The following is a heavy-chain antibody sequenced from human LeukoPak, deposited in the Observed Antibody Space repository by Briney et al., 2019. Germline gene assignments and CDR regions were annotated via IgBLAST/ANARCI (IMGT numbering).Heavy chain of an antibody. D-gene: IGHD3-10*01. V-gene: IGHV3-9*01. CDR2: ISWNSGSI. CDR1: GFTFDDYA. J-gene: IGHJ4*02. CDR3: ARDLEWFGESTGGYFDY. Sequence: GGSLRLSCAASGFTFDDYAMHWVRQAPGKGLEWVSGISWNSGSIGYADSVKGRFTISRDNAKNSLYLQMNSLRAEDTAVYYCARDLEWFGESTGGYFDYWGQGTLVTVSS.